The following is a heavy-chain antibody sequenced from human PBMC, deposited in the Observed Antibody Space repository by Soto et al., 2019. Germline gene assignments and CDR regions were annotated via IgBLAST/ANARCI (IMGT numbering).Heavy chain of an antibody. Sequence: PVKVSCKASGFTFTSSAMQWVRQARGQRLEWIGRIVVGSGNTNYAQKFQERVTITRDMSTSTAYMELSSLRSEDTAVYYCAADAYYYDSSGYYPTFDYCGQGTLVTVSS. J-gene: IGHJ4*02. CDR1: GFTFTSSA. D-gene: IGHD3-22*01. V-gene: IGHV1-58*02. CDR3: AADAYYYDSSGYYPTFDY. CDR2: IVVGSGNT.